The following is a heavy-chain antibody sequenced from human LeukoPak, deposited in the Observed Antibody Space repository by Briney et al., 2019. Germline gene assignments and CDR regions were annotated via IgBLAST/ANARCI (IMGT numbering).Heavy chain of an antibody. CDR1: GFTFSSYS. D-gene: IGHD5-18*01. Sequence: GGSLRLSCAASGFTFSSYSMNWVRQAPGKGLEWVGRIKSKTDGGTTDYAAPVKGRFTISRDDSKNTLYLQMNSLKTEDTAVYYCTTGYTWIQLWEDLDYWGQGTLVTVSS. CDR2: IKSKTDGGTT. J-gene: IGHJ4*02. V-gene: IGHV3-15*07. CDR3: TTGYTWIQLWEDLDY.